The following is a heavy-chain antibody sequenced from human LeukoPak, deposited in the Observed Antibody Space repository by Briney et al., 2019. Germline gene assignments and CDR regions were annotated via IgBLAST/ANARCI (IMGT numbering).Heavy chain of an antibody. J-gene: IGHJ3*02. CDR2: ISGGSDYI. V-gene: IGHV3-21*01. CDR1: GFTLSSYS. Sequence: GGSLRLSCSASGFTLSSYSMNWVRQAPGKGLEWVSSISGGSDYIFHADSVKGRFTVSRDNAKNSLYLQMNSLRAEDTAVYYCAKFSLSGSYHDAFDIWGQGTMVTVSS. D-gene: IGHD1-26*01. CDR3: AKFSLSGSYHDAFDI.